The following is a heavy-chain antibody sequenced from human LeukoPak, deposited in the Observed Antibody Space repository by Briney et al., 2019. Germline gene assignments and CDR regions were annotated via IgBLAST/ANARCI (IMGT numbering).Heavy chain of an antibody. Sequence: ASVKVSCKASGYTFTTYYMHWVRQAPGQGLEWMGIIDPSGGSTSYAQKFQGRVTMTRDTSTSTVYMELSSLRSDDTAVFYCARRHKHYYQIDYWGQGTLVTVSS. J-gene: IGHJ4*02. CDR2: IDPSGGST. CDR1: GYTFTTYY. D-gene: IGHD1-26*01. V-gene: IGHV1-46*01. CDR3: ARRHKHYYQIDY.